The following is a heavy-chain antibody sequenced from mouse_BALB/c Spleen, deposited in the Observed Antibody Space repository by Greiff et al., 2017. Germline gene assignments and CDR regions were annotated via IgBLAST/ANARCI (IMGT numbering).Heavy chain of an antibody. CDR3: ARRLLEAMDY. J-gene: IGHJ4*01. CDR1: GFTFSSFG. CDR2: ISSGSSTI. D-gene: IGHD2-3*01. Sequence: EVQVVESGGGLVQPGGSRKLSCAASGFTFSSFGMHWVRQAPEKGLEWVAYISSGSSTIYYADTVKGRFTISRDNPKNTLFLQMTSLRSEDTAMYYCARRLLEAMDYWGQGTSVTVSS. V-gene: IGHV5-17*02.